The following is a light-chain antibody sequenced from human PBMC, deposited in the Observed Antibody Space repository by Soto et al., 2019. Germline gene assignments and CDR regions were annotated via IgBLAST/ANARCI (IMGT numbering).Light chain of an antibody. J-gene: IGKJ5*01. CDR2: GAS. CDR3: QQRSNWQIT. V-gene: IGKV3D-11*02. CDR1: QSVNSD. Sequence: EIVLTQSPGTLSLSPGEGATLSCRASQSVNSDSLAWYQQKPGQAPRLLISGASNRVTGIPARFRGSGSGTDFTLTISSLEPDDFAVYYCQQRSNWQITFGQGTRLEIK.